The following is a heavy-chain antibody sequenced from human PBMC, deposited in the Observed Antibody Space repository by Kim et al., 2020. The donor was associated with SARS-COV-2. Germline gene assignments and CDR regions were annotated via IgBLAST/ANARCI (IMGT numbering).Heavy chain of an antibody. D-gene: IGHD3-22*01. CDR1: GGSISSSSYY. J-gene: IGHJ2*01. V-gene: IGHV4-39*01. CDR2: IYYSGST. Sequence: SETLSLTCTVSGGSISSSSYYWGWIRQPPGKGLEWIGSIYYSGSTYYNPSLKSRVTISVDTSKNQFSLKLSSVTAADTAVYYCARRGRDSSGYYFPSNWYFDRWGRGTLVTVSS. CDR3: ARRGRDSSGYYFPSNWYFDR.